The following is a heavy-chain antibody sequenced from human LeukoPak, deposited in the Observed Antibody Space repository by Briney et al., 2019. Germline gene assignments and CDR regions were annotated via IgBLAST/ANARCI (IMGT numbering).Heavy chain of an antibody. J-gene: IGHJ3*01. CDR1: GGSISNTNYF. D-gene: IGHD4-17*01. V-gene: IGHV4-39*07. CDR2: IYYPGRA. Sequence: KPSETLSLTCTVSGGSISNTNYFWNWVRQPPGKGLEWIGCIYYPGRAYYSPSLRSRVTISIDTSKNHFSVRLTSVTAADTAVYYCGREIDGVMDRALDLWGRGTMVAVSS. CDR3: GREIDGVMDRALDL.